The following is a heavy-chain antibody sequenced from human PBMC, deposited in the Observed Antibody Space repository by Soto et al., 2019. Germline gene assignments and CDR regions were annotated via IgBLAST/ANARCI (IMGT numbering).Heavy chain of an antibody. Sequence: APVKASCKASGYTFTAYYIHWVRQAPGHGLECVGWSNPTRGTTDYAQKLQGRVTMTRDTCISTAYMELSRLTSDDTAVYYCARVAGLELLECWGRGALVTVSS. V-gene: IGHV1-2*02. CDR2: SNPTRGTT. CDR1: GYTFTAYY. J-gene: IGHJ4*02. D-gene: IGHD1-7*01. CDR3: ARVAGLELLEC.